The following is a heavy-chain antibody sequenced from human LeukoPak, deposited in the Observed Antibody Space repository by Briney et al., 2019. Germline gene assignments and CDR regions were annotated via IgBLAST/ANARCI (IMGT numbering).Heavy chain of an antibody. CDR3: ARSTNYFDY. V-gene: IGHV3-30-3*01. J-gene: IGHJ4*02. CDR2: ISYDGSNR. CDR1: GFTFSSYA. Sequence: GRSLRLSCAASGFTFSSYAMHWVCQAPGKGLEWVAVISYDGSNRYYADSVKGRFTISRDNSKNTLYLQMNSLRAEDTAVYYCARSTNYFDYWGQGTLITVSS.